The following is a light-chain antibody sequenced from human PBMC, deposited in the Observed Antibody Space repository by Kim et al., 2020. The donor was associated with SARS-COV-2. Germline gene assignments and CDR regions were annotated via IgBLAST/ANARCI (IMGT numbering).Light chain of an antibody. V-gene: IGKV1-33*01. Sequence: ASVGDTFTINCQESQDISNYLKWYQQKPGKAPKLMIYDASILETGVPSRFSGSGSGTDFSVTITDVQPEDVATYYCQQYDNLPLTFGGGTKVDIK. J-gene: IGKJ4*01. CDR3: QQYDNLPLT. CDR2: DAS. CDR1: QDISNY.